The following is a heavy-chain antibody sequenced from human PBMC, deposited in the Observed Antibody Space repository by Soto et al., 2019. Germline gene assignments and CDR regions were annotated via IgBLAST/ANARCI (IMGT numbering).Heavy chain of an antibody. CDR2: TRNKANSYTT. Sequence: GGLRLSCAASGFTFSDHYMDWVRQAPGKGLEWVGRTRNKANSYTTEYAASVKGRFTISRDDSKNSLYLQMNSLKTEDTAVYYCAREGVRYSSSWYDYWGQGTLVTVSS. V-gene: IGHV3-72*01. D-gene: IGHD6-13*01. CDR1: GFTFSDHY. J-gene: IGHJ4*02. CDR3: AREGVRYSSSWYDY.